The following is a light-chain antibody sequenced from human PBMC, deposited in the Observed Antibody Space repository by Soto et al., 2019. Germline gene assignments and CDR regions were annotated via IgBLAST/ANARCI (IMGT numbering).Light chain of an antibody. V-gene: IGLV4-69*01. Sequence: QSVLTQSASASASLGASVKLTCTLSSGHGGYAIAWHQQRPQKGPRYLLKLNSDGSHSKGDGIPDRFSGSSSGAERYLTISSLHYEEEADYYSQTWVTGIPLFGGGTKLTVL. J-gene: IGLJ2*01. CDR1: SGHGGYA. CDR2: LNSDGSH. CDR3: QTWVTGIPL.